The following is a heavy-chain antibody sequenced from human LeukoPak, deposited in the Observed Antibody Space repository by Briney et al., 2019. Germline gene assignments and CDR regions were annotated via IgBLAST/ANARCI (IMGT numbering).Heavy chain of an antibody. V-gene: IGHV4-59*01. CDR2: IHYSGST. D-gene: IGHD3-10*01. CDR3: ARRGFFDY. J-gene: IGHJ4*02. CDR1: GDSISGYY. Sequence: SETLSLTCTVSGDSISGYYWSWIRQPPGKGLEWIGYIHYSGSTKYNPSLNSRVTISVGTSKNQFSLKLSSVTAADTAVYYCARRGFFDYWGQGTLVTVSS.